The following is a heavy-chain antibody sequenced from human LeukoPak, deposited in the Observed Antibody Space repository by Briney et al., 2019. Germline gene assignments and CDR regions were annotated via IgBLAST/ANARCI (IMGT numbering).Heavy chain of an antibody. V-gene: IGHV3-74*01. Sequence: PGGSLRLSCAASGFSFSSNWMHWVRQAPGKGLVWVSRVNSDGSGTSYADSVKGRFTISRDNAKNTLYLQMNSLRAEDTAVYYCARDFCSSEACPFRDDAFDIWGQGTKVTVSS. CDR1: GFSFSSNW. CDR3: ARDFCSSEACPFRDDAFDI. D-gene: IGHD2-2*01. CDR2: VNSDGSGT. J-gene: IGHJ3*02.